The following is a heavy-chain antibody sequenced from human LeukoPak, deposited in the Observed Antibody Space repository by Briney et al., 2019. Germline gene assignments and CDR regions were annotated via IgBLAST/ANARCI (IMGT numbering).Heavy chain of an antibody. CDR3: ARDYYDGSGYYPGPLDY. D-gene: IGHD3-22*01. V-gene: IGHV3-30*04. CDR1: GFTFSTYA. J-gene: IGHJ4*02. Sequence: GGSLRLSCAVSGFTFSTYAMNWVRQAPGKGLEWVAVISYDGSNKYYGDSVKGRFTISRDNSKSTLYLQMNSLRAEDTAVYYCARDYYDGSGYYPGPLDYWGQGTLVTVSS. CDR2: ISYDGSNK.